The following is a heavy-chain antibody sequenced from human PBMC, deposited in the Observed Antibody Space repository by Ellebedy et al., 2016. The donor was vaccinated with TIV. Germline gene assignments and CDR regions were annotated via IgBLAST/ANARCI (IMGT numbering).Heavy chain of an antibody. V-gene: IGHV1-69*10. D-gene: IGHD3-22*01. CDR1: GGTFSSYA. CDR3: ARDYYYDSSGYPKGGGY. CDR2: IIPILGIA. J-gene: IGHJ4*02. Sequence: AASVKVSCKASGGTFSSYAISWVRQAPGQGLEWMGGIIPILGIANYAQKFQGRVTITADKSTSTAYMELSSLRSEDSAVYYCARDYYYDSSGYPKGGGYWGQGTLVTVSS.